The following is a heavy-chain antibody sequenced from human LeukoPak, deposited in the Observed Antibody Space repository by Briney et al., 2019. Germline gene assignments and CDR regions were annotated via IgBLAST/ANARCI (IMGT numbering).Heavy chain of an antibody. Sequence: SCQAAGYTLTFYYMHWVRWAPGPGHEWRGTVKPSGGSTSYPQKFQRRITMPRDTSTSTVYMELSSLRAEDTAVYDCARGGRGEGSESTGVAFDIWGEGPMLTVSS. D-gene: IGHD1-26*01. V-gene: IGHV1-46*01. CDR3: ARGGRGEGSESTGVAFDI. J-gene: IGHJ3*02. CDR2: VKPSGGST. CDR1: GYTLTFYY.